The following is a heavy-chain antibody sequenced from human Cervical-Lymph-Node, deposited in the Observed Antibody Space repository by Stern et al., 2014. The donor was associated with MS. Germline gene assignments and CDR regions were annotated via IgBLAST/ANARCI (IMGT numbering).Heavy chain of an antibody. CDR3: ASPNDYSNYVPFDS. J-gene: IGHJ4*02. CDR2: ISGSSGDT. CDR1: GFTFSSYS. D-gene: IGHD4-11*01. Sequence: EMQLVESGGGLVQPGASLRLSCAASGFTFSSYSMSWVRQAPGKGLEWVSAISGSSGDTYYADSVKGRFTISRDNSKNTLYLQMNSLRVEDTALYYCASPNDYSNYVPFDSWGQGTLVTVSS. V-gene: IGHV3-23*04.